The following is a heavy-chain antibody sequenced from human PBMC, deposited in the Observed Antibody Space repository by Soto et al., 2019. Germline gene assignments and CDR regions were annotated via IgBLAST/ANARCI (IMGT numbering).Heavy chain of an antibody. CDR3: ARVGPEYEIMDYDILTGLPPPNYYYYGMDV. V-gene: IGHV3-30-3*01. J-gene: IGHJ6*02. Sequence: GGSLRLSCAASGFTFSSYAMHWVRQAPGKGLEWVAVISYDGSNKYYADSVKGRFTISRDNSKNTLYLQMNSLRAEDTAVYYCARVGPEYEIMDYDILTGLPPPNYYYYGMDVWGQGTTVTVSS. D-gene: IGHD3-9*01. CDR2: ISYDGSNK. CDR1: GFTFSSYA.